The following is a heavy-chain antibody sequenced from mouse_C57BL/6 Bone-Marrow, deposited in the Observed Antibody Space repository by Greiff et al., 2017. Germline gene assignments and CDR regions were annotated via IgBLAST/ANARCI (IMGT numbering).Heavy chain of an antibody. CDR2: ILPGSGST. V-gene: IGHV1-9*01. CDR1: GYTFTGYW. D-gene: IGHD1-1*01. J-gene: IGHJ4*01. CDR3: ARGNYVGYYAIDY. Sequence: QVQLQQSGAELMKPGASVKLSCKATGYTFTGYWIEWVQQRPGHGLEWIGEILPGSGSTNYTEKFKGKVTFTSDTSYNTAYMQLSSLTTEDSAIYYCARGNYVGYYAIDYWGQGTSVTVSS.